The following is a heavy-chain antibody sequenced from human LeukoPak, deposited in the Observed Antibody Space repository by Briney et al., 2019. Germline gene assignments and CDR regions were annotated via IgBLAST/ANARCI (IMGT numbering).Heavy chain of an antibody. V-gene: IGHV4-39*07. D-gene: IGHD1-20*01. CDR1: GDSISTSNSY. CDR2: INHSGST. Sequence: SETLSLTCTVSGDSISTSNSYWGWIRQPPGKGLEWIGEINHSGSTNYNPSLKSRVTISVDTSKNQFSLKLTSVTAADTAVYFCASLTVITASWGQGTLVTVSS. J-gene: IGHJ5*02. CDR3: ASLTVITAS.